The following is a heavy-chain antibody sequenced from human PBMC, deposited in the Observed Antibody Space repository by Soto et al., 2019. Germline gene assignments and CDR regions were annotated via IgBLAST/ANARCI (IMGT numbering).Heavy chain of an antibody. CDR3: ARDRLNAAAGRESRFDY. CDR2: INPSGGST. D-gene: IGHD6-13*01. CDR1: GYTFTNYY. J-gene: IGHJ4*02. Sequence: ASVKVSCKASGYTFTNYYMHWVRQAPGQGLEWMGIINPSGGSTSYAQKFQGRVTMTRDTSTSTVYMDLSSLRSEDKAVYYCARDRLNAAAGRESRFDYWGQGTLVTVSS. V-gene: IGHV1-46*01.